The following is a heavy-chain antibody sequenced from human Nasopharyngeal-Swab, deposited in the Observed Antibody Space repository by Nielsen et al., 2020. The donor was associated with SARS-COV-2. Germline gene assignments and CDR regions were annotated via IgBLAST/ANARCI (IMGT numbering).Heavy chain of an antibody. CDR3: ARPGTGIAAADY. CDR2: IYYSGST. Sequence: RQAPGKGLEWIGSIYYSGSTYYNPSLKSRVTISVDTSKNQFSLKLSSVTAADTAVYYCARPGTGIAAADYRGQGTLVTVSS. D-gene: IGHD6-13*01. V-gene: IGHV4-39*01. J-gene: IGHJ4*02.